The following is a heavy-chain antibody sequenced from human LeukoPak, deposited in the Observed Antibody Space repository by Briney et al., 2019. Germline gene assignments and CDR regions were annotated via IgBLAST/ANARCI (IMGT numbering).Heavy chain of an antibody. CDR3: ARYGGSYYFDN. V-gene: IGHV3-7*01. CDR2: IKQDGSER. D-gene: IGHD1-26*01. Sequence: GGSLRLSCAASGFTFRNTWMTWVRQAPGKGLEWVANIKQDGSERYYVDSVKGRFTISRDNAKNSLYLQMNSLRAEDTAVYYCARYGGSYYFDNWGQGTLVTVSS. CDR1: GFTFRNTW. J-gene: IGHJ4*02.